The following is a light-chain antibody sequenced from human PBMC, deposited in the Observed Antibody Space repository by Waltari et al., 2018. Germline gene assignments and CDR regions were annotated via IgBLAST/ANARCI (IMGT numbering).Light chain of an antibody. CDR2: NVS. CDR3: SSYTTSSTWV. J-gene: IGLJ3*02. V-gene: IGLV2-14*03. CDR1: SRAIGNYNY. Sequence: QSALTQPATVSGSSGPSITISCNGTSRAIGNYNYVPWYQQYPGKAPKLMIDNVSDRPSGISNRFSGSKSGNTASLTISGLQAEDEADYYCSSYTTSSTWVFGGGTKLTVL.